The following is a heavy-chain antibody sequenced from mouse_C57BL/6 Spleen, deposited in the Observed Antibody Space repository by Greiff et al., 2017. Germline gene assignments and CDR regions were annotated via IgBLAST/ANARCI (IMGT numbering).Heavy chain of an antibody. J-gene: IGHJ3*01. CDR1: GYAFSSYW. CDR2: IYPGDGDT. CDR3: ARSLFDYDGFAY. Sequence: QVQLQQSGAEPVKPGASVKISCKASGYAFSSYWMNWVKQRPGKGLEWIGQIYPGDGDTNYNGKFKGKATLTADKSSSTAYMQLSSLTSEDSAVYFCARSLFDYDGFAYWGQGTLVTVSA. D-gene: IGHD2-4*01. V-gene: IGHV1-80*01.